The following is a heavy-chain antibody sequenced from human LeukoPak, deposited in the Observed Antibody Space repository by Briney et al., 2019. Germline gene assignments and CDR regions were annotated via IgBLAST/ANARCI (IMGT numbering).Heavy chain of an antibody. CDR2: ISGNGIST. CDR3: ARASDPYYYMDV. V-gene: IGHV3-23*01. J-gene: IGHJ6*03. Sequence: GGSLRLSCAASGFTFSRCAMSWVRQAPGKGLEWVSAISGNGISTYSPDSVKGRFTISRDNSKNTLYLQMNSLRAEDTAVYYCARASDPYYYMDVWGKGTTVTVSS. CDR1: GFTFSRCA.